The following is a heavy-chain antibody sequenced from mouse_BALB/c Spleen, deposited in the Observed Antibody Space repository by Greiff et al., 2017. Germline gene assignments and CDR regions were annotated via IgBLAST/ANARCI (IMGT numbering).Heavy chain of an antibody. D-gene: IGHD1-1*01. V-gene: IGHV1-54*01. J-gene: IGHJ2*01. CDR2: INPGSGGT. CDR1: GYAFTNYL. Sequence: QVQLQQSGAELVRPGTSVKVSCKASGYAFTNYLIEWVKQRPGQGLEWIGVINPGSGGTNYNEKFKGKATLTADKSSSTAYMQLSSLTSDDSAVYFCARGITTVVATDYFDYWGQGTTLTVSS. CDR3: ARGITTVVATDYFDY.